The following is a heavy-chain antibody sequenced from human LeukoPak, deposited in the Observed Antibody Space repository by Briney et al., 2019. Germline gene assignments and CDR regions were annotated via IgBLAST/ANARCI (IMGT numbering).Heavy chain of an antibody. V-gene: IGHV3-21*01. J-gene: IGHJ4*02. CDR1: GFTFSDFG. D-gene: IGHD5-18*01. CDR2: ISAHSRYI. Sequence: GGSLRLSCAASGFTFSDFGMNWVRQAPGKGLEWVSSISAHSRYIYYADSVKGRFTISRDNAQSSLYLQMNSLRAEDTAVYYCAREPTAMILWGQGTLVTVSS. CDR3: AREPTAMIL.